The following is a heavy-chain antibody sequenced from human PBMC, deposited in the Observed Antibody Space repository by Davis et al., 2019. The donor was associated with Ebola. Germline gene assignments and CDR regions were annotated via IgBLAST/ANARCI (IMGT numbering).Heavy chain of an antibody. D-gene: IGHD1-1*01. CDR2: IDPADSYT. J-gene: IGHJ3*02. CDR1: GYSFTGYW. Sequence: GESLKISCQASGYSFTGYWIDWVRQMPGKGPEWMGRIDPADSYTDYGPSFEGHVTISVDKSISTSFLQWTSLQASDSAIYYCVRHQKVLRFMEGAFDIWGHGTVVTVFS. CDR3: VRHQKVLRFMEGAFDI. V-gene: IGHV5-10-1*01.